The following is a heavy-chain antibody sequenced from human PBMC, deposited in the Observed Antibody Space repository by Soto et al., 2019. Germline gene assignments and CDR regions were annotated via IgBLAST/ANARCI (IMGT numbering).Heavy chain of an antibody. V-gene: IGHV2-5*01. D-gene: IGHD2-8*01. CDR3: GHRRESNDSSVLDV. CDR1: GFSLTTGGLG. J-gene: IGHJ6*02. CDR2: IYWNDDR. Sequence: QITLKESGPTLVKPTQTLTLTCTFSGFSLTTGGLGVGWIRQPPGKALEWLGVIYWNDDRRYNPSLRSRLTLTEDTSRNRVVLTTTNIDPVDTVTYYCGHRRESNDSSVLDVWGQGTTVTVSS.